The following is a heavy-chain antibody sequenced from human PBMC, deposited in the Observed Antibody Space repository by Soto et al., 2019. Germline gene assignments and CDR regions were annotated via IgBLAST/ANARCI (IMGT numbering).Heavy chain of an antibody. J-gene: IGHJ6*02. CDR3: TRDRSSGQTNYYGMDV. CDR1: GFTVSSNY. CDR2: IYSGGST. Sequence: SLRLSCAASGFTVSSNYMSWVRQAPGKGLEWVSVIYSGGSTYYADSVKGRFTISRDNSKNTLYLQMNSLRDDDTAVFYCTRDRSSGQTNYYGMDVWGQGTTVTVSS. V-gene: IGHV3-53*01. D-gene: IGHD6-19*01.